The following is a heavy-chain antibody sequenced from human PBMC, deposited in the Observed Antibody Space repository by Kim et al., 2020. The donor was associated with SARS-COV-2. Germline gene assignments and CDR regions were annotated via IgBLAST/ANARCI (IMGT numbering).Heavy chain of an antibody. J-gene: IGHJ4*02. Sequence: GESLKISCKGSGYSFTSYWIGWVRQMPEKGLEWMGIIYPGDSDTRYSPSFQGQVTISADKPISTAYLQWSSLKASDTAMYYCARPARYYDILTGYYHWGQGTLVTVSS. V-gene: IGHV5-51*01. CDR2: IYPGDSDT. CDR1: GYSFTSYW. CDR3: ARPARYYDILTGYYH. D-gene: IGHD3-9*01.